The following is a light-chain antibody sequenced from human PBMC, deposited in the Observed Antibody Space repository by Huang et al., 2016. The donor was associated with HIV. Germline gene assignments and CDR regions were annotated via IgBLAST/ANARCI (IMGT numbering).Light chain of an antibody. V-gene: IGKV3-20*01. J-gene: IGKJ2*03. CDR2: RAA. CDR1: QSVNNNY. Sequence: EILLTQSPDTLSLSPGERATLSCRASQSVNNNYLAWYQHKPGQAPRLLIYRAATRATGIPDRFSSSGAGTDVTLTISRLEPDDVAVYYCQQFGSSPPYSFGQGTKLEIK. CDR3: QQFGSSPPYS.